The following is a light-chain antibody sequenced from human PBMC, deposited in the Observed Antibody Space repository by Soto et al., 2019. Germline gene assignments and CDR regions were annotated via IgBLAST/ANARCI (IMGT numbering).Light chain of an antibody. CDR2: DAS. J-gene: IGKJ1*01. CDR3: QQYSSFSRT. V-gene: IGKV1-5*01. Sequence: DIQMTQSPSTMSASVGDRVTITCRASQTISTWLAWYQQKPGKAPELLIYDASTLESGVPSRFSGSGSGTEGSITISSLKTDDCATFYCQQYSSFSRTFGQGTKVDIK. CDR1: QTISTW.